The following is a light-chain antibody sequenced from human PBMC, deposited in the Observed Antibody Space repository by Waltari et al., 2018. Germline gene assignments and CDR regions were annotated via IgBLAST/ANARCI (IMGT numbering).Light chain of an antibody. J-gene: IGKJ1*01. V-gene: IGKV3-20*01. CDR3: QHYVTLPVT. CDR1: QSVSRT. CDR2: GAS. Sequence: CRASQSVSRTLAWYQQKPGQAPSLLIYGASIRATGIPDRFSGSGSGTDFSLTISRLEPEDFAVYYCQHYVTLPVTFGQGTKVGIK.